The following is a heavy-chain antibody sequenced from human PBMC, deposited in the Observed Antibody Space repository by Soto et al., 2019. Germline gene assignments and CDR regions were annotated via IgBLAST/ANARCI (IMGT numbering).Heavy chain of an antibody. CDR3: AKGDVLALTLRLGAFDI. D-gene: IGHD2-8*01. J-gene: IGHJ3*02. CDR1: GFTFSSYA. V-gene: IGHV3-23*01. CDR2: ISGSGGST. Sequence: GGSLRLSCAASGFTFSSYAMSWVRQAPGKGLEWVSAISGSGGSTYYADSVKGRFTISRDNSKNTLYLQMNSLRAEDTAVYYCAKGDVLALTLRLGAFDIWGQGTMVTVSS.